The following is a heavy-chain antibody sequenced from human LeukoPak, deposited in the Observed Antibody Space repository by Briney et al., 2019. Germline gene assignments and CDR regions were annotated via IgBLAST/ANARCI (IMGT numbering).Heavy chain of an antibody. CDR1: GGSISSSSYY. CDR2: INHSGST. J-gene: IGHJ4*02. Sequence: PSETLSLTCTVSGGSISSSSYYWSWIRQPPGKGLEWIGEINHSGSTNYNPSLKSRVTISVDTSKNQFSLKLSSVTAADTAVYYCARGYCSSTSCYNFDYWGQGTLVTVSS. D-gene: IGHD2-2*02. CDR3: ARGYCSSTSCYNFDY. V-gene: IGHV4-39*07.